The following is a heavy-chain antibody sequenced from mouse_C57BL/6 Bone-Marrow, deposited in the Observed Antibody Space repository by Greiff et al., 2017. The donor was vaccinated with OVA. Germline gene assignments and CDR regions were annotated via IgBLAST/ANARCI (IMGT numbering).Heavy chain of an antibody. D-gene: IGHD2-10*01. CDR3: AREGAYYGIAMDY. J-gene: IGHJ4*01. Sequence: EVKLMESGPELVKPGASVKISCKASGYTFTDYYMNWVKQSHGKSLEWIGDINPNNGGTSYNQKFKGKATLTVDKSSSTAYMELRSLTSEDSAVYYCAREGAYYGIAMDYWGQGTSVTVSS. V-gene: IGHV1-26*01. CDR2: INPNNGGT. CDR1: GYTFTDYY.